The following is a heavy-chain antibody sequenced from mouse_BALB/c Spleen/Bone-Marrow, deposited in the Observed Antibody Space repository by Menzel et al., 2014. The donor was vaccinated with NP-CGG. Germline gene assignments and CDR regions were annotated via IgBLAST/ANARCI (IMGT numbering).Heavy chain of an antibody. CDR3: TREGYYGSSYVDY. V-gene: IGHV1-69*02. CDR1: GYTFTSYW. D-gene: IGHD1-1*01. CDR2: IYPSDSYT. Sequence: QVQLQQSGAELVRPGVSVKLSCMASGYTFTSYWINWVKQRPGQGLEWIGNIYPSDSYTNYNQKFKDKATLTVDKSSSTAYMQLSSPTSEDSAVYYCTREGYYGSSYVDYWGQGTTLTVSS. J-gene: IGHJ2*01.